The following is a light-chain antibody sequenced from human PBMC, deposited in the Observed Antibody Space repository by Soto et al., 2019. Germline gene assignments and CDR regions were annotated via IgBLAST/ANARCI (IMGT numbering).Light chain of an antibody. CDR1: QSVWSSSINQNY. Sequence: DIVLTQSPDSLAVSLGERATVNCKSSQSVWSSSINQNYLAWYQQKPGQPPKLLIYWASTRESGAPDRFSGSGSGTDFTLTISSLQAEDVAVYYCQQYYSTPYTFGQGTKLEIK. V-gene: IGKV4-1*01. CDR3: QQYYSTPYT. J-gene: IGKJ2*01. CDR2: WAS.